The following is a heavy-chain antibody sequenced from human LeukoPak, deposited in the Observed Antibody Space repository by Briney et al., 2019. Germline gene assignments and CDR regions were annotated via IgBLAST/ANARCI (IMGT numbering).Heavy chain of an antibody. V-gene: IGHV3-23*01. CDR2: ISGSGGST. CDR3: AKDHVVRYYDSSGYYSAFDY. J-gene: IGHJ4*02. CDR1: GFKLGEYA. D-gene: IGHD3-22*01. Sequence: GRSLRLSCAGSGFKLGEYAIHWVRQVPGKGLEWVSAISGSGGSTYYADSVKGRFTISRDNSKNTLYLQMNSLRAEDTAVYYCAKDHVVRYYDSSGYYSAFDYCGQGTLVTVSS.